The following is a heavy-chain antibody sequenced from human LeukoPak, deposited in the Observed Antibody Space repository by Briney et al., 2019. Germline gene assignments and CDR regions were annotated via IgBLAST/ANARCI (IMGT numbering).Heavy chain of an antibody. V-gene: IGHV3-15*01. J-gene: IGHJ4*02. CDR2: IKSKTDGGTT. D-gene: IGHD6-13*01. CDR1: GFTFSSYA. CDR3: TTEYSSSPLGY. Sequence: AGGSLRLSCAASGFTFSSYAMSWVRQAPGKGLEWVGRIKSKTDGGTTDYAAPVKGRFTISRDDSKNTLYLQMNSLKTEDTAVYYCTTEYSSSPLGYWGQGTLVTVSS.